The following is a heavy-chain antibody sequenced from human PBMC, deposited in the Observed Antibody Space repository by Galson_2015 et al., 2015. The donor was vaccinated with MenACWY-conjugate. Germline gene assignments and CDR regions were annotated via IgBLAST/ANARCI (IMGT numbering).Heavy chain of an antibody. CDR1: GFTFRSYG. D-gene: IGHD3/OR15-3a*01. CDR3: VKDQGYDVWSCNYSGVCFYGLDV. CDR2: ISYDGNND. Sequence: SLRLSCAASGFTFRSYGMNWVRQAPGKGLEWVAVISYDGNNDHYADSVKGRFTLSRDNSKKKLYMQMNSLRAEDTVVYYCVKDQGYDVWSCNYSGVCFYGLDVWGQGTTVTVSS. J-gene: IGHJ6*02. V-gene: IGHV3-30*18.